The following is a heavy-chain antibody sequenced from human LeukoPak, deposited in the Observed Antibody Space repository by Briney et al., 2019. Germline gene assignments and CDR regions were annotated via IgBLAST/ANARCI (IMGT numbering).Heavy chain of an antibody. V-gene: IGHV4-59*02. CDR2: IYYSGST. Sequence: SETLSLACTVSGGSVSSYYWSQIRQPPGKGLEWIGYIYYSGSTNYNPSLKSRVTISVDTSKNQFSLKLSSVTAADTAVYHCARDNWNYGSSMDVWGQGTTVTVSS. D-gene: IGHD1-7*01. J-gene: IGHJ6*02. CDR1: GGSVSSYY. CDR3: ARDNWNYGSSMDV.